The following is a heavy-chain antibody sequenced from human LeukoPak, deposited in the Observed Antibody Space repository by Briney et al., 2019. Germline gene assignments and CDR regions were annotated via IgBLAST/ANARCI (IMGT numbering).Heavy chain of an antibody. Sequence: GGSLRLSCAASGFTFSSYEMNWIRQAPGKGLEWVSYIRSTGSSTAYADSVKGRFAISRDNAKNSLYLQMNGLRVEDTAVYYCARVYYASWSGQPLSQHWLDPWGQGTLVTVSS. V-gene: IGHV3-48*03. CDR3: ARVYYASWSGQPLSQHWLDP. D-gene: IGHD3-3*01. CDR2: IRSTGSST. CDR1: GFTFSSYE. J-gene: IGHJ5*02.